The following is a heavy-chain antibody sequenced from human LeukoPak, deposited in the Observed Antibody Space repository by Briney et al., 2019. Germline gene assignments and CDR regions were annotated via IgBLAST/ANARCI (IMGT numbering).Heavy chain of an antibody. CDR3: ASSGQYQLTSFDY. Sequence: SETLSLTCTVSGGSISSYYWSWIRQPPGKGLEWIGYIYYSGSTNYNPSLKSRVTISVDTSKNQFSLKLSSVTAADTAVYYCASSGQYQLTSFDYWGQGTLVTVSS. J-gene: IGHJ4*02. CDR1: GGSISSYY. CDR2: IYYSGST. D-gene: IGHD2-2*01. V-gene: IGHV4-59*12.